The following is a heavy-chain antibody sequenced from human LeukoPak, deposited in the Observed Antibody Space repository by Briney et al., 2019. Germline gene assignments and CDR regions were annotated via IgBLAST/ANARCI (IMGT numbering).Heavy chain of an antibody. D-gene: IGHD5/OR15-5a*01. CDR1: GDSISSSY. V-gene: IGHV4-59*08. J-gene: IGHJ3*02. Sequence: SETLSLTCTVSGDSISSSYRSWVRQPPGRGLEWIGYIFYTGSTNYNPSLKSRVTMSVDTSKNQFSLNLNSVTAADTAVYYCARRDMAARSTIGKFDIWGQGTMVTVSS. CDR3: ARRDMAARSTIGKFDI. CDR2: IFYTGST.